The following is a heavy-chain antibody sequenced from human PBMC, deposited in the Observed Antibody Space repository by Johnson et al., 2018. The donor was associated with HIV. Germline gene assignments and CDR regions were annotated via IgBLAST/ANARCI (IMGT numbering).Heavy chain of an antibody. J-gene: IGHJ3*02. CDR1: GFTFSSYA. Sequence: VQLVESGGGVVQPGRSLRLSCAASGFTFSSYAMHWVRQAPGKGLEWVANIKQAGREKYYVDSVKGRFTISRDNAKNSLYLQINSMRAEDTAVYYCASPSGSSRLAFDIWGQGTMVTVSS. CDR2: IKQAGREK. D-gene: IGHD1-26*01. CDR3: ASPSGSSRLAFDI. V-gene: IGHV3-7*05.